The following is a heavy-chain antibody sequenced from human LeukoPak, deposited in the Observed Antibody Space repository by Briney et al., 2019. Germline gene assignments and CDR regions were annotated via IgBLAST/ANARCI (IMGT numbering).Heavy chain of an antibody. CDR1: VYTFTSYS. D-gene: IGHD3-10*01. Sequence: GESLKISGKGSVYTFTSYSSGGVRQMPGRGLEWMGIIYPVDSDTRYSPSFQGQVTISADKSISTAYLQWSSLKASDTAMYYCARAGSGSYPHYYMDVWGKGTTVTISS. CDR2: IYPVDSDT. J-gene: IGHJ6*03. CDR3: ARAGSGSYPHYYMDV. V-gene: IGHV5-51*01.